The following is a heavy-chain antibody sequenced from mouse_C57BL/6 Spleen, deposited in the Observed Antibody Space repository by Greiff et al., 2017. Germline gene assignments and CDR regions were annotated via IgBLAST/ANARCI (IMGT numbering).Heavy chain of an antibody. Sequence: QVHVKQSGAELVRPGASVTLSCKASGYTFTDYEMHWVKQTPVHGLEWIGAIDPETGGTAYNQKFKGKAILTADKSSSTAYMELRSLTSEDSAVYYGLPQYYAMDDWGQGTSVTVSS. J-gene: IGHJ4*01. CDR1: GYTFTDYE. CDR2: IDPETGGT. D-gene: IGHD2-2*01. CDR3: LPQYYAMDD. V-gene: IGHV1-15*01.